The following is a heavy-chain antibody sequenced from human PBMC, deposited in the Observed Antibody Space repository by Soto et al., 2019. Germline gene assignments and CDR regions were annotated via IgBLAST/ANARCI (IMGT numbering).Heavy chain of an antibody. J-gene: IGHJ3*02. CDR3: AHPRGYGVFDAYDI. CDR1: GFTFSTYT. Sequence: PGGSLRLSCAASGFTFSTYTMSWVRQAPGKGLEWVSAISGSGDSTYSADSVRGRFTISRDNSINTLYLQMNNLGNEDTAVYYCAHPRGYGVFDAYDIWGHGTMVTISS. V-gene: IGHV3-23*01. CDR2: ISGSGDST. D-gene: IGHD4-17*01.